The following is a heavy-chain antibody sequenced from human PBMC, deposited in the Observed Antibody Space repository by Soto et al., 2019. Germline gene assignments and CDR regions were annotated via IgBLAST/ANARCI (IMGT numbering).Heavy chain of an antibody. Sequence: GASVKVSCKASGGTFSSYAISWVRQAPGQGLVWMGGIIPIFGTANYAKKFQGRVTITADESTSTAYMELSSLRSEDTAVYYCARARYSRAGSSYYYYGMDVWGQGTTVTVSS. V-gene: IGHV1-69*13. CDR1: GGTFSSYA. CDR3: ARARYSRAGSSYYYYGMDV. CDR2: IIPIFGTA. D-gene: IGHD3-9*01. J-gene: IGHJ6*02.